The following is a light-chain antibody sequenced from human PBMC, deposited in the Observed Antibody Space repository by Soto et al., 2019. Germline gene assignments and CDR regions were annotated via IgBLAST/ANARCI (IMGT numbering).Light chain of an antibody. CDR3: QSYDSSRSGYV. CDR1: SSNIGATYD. V-gene: IGLV1-40*01. CDR2: ANT. J-gene: IGLJ1*01. Sequence: QSVLTQPPSVSGSPGQRVTISCTGSSSNIGATYDVHWYQQHPGTAPKLLIYANTNRPSGVPDRFSGSKSGTSASLAITGLQAEDEADYYCQSYDSSRSGYVFGPGTKLTVL.